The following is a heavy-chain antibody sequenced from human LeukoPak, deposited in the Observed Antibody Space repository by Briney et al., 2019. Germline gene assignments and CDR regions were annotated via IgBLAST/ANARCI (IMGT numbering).Heavy chain of an antibody. J-gene: IGHJ4*02. CDR1: GFTFSSYW. Sequence: GGSLRLSCAASGFTFSSYWVHWVRQAPGKGLVWVSRINSDGSSTSYADSVKGRFTISRDNAKNTLYLQMNSLRAEDTAVYYCARDGELYYYDSSGYYPYWGQGTLVTVSS. D-gene: IGHD3-22*01. CDR2: INSDGSST. CDR3: ARDGELYYYDSSGYYPY. V-gene: IGHV3-74*01.